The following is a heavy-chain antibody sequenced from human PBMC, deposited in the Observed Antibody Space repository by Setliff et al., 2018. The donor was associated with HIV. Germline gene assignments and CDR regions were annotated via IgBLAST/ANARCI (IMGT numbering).Heavy chain of an antibody. CDR2: AYHSGRT. Sequence: SETLSLTCAVSGYSITSGYSWGWIRQSPGKGLEWIGNAYHSGRTYYNPSLKSRVAMSIDTSKNQFSLRLNSVTAADTAMYYCVHSLLGAHMVDYWGQGTLVTVSS. CDR3: VHSLLGAHMVDY. V-gene: IGHV4-38-2*01. CDR1: GYSITSGYS. J-gene: IGHJ4*02. D-gene: IGHD3-16*01.